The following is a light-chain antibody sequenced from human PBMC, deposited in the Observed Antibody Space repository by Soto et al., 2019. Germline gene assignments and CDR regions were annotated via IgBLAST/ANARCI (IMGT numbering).Light chain of an antibody. CDR3: SSYAASNNFYFV. V-gene: IGLV2-8*01. CDR2: EAT. CDR1: SSDVGGYNY. J-gene: IGLJ3*02. Sequence: QSVLTQPPSASGSPGQSVTISCTGTSSDVGGYNYVSWYQQYPGRAPKLMIYEATKRPSGVLDRFSGSKSGNTASLTVSGLQAEDEADYYCSSYAASNNFYFVFGGGTQLTVL.